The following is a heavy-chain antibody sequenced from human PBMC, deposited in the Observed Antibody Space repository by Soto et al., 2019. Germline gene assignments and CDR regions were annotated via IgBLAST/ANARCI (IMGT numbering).Heavy chain of an antibody. CDR3: ARHLYSRGDWFDP. V-gene: IGHV4-59*08. J-gene: IGHJ5*02. CDR2: IYYSGST. CDR1: GGSISSYY. D-gene: IGHD6-13*01. Sequence: QVQLQESGPGLVKPSETLSLTCTVSGGSISSYYWSWIRQPPGKGLEWIGYIYYSGSTNYNPSLKSRVTISVDTAKNQFSLKLSSVTAADTAAYYCARHLYSRGDWFDPWGQGTLVTVSS.